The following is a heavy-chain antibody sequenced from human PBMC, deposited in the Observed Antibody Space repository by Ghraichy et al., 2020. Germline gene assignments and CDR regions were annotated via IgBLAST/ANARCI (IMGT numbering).Heavy chain of an antibody. Sequence: SETLSLTCTVSGGSISSSSYYWGWIRQPPGKGLEWIGSIYYSGSTYYNPSLKSRVTISVDTSKNQFSLKLSSVTAADTAVYYCARQIGDRYFDLIRPYTYYYYYMDVWGKGTTVTVSS. CDR1: GGSISSSSYY. D-gene: IGHD3-9*01. J-gene: IGHJ6*03. CDR2: IYYSGST. CDR3: ARQIGDRYFDLIRPYTYYYYYMDV. V-gene: IGHV4-39*01.